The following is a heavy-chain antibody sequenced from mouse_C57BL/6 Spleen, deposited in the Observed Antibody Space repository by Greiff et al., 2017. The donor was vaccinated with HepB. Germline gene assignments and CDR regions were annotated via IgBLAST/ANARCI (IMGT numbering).Heavy chain of an antibody. V-gene: IGHV1-52*01. Sequence: VQLQQPGAELVRPGSSVKLSCKASGYTFTSYWMHWVKQRPIQGLEWIGNIDPSDSETHYNQKFKDKATLTVDKSSSTAYMQLSSLTSEDSAVYYCARSDYYGSSPLDYWGQGTTLTVSS. J-gene: IGHJ2*01. CDR3: ARSDYYGSSPLDY. CDR1: GYTFTSYW. CDR2: IDPSDSET. D-gene: IGHD1-1*01.